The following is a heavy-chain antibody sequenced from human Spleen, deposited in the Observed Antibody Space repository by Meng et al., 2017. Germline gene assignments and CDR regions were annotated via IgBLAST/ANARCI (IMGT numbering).Heavy chain of an antibody. V-gene: IGHV4-34*01. Sequence: QVQVQQXGAGLLKASETLSLTCAVYGGSFSGYYWSWIRQPPGKGLEWIGEINQXXXTNYNXSLKSXVTISVDXSRNQFSXXLTSVTAADTAVXYCARLGGYTESWGQGTLVTVSS. CDR3: ARLGGYTES. CDR2: INQXXXT. D-gene: IGHD5-12*01. J-gene: IGHJ5*02. CDR1: GGSFSGYY.